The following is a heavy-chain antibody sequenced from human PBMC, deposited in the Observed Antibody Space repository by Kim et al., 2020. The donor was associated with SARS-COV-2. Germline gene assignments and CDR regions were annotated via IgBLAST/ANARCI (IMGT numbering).Heavy chain of an antibody. CDR2: IFYSGTT. J-gene: IGHJ3*01. Sequence: SETLSLTCTVSGDSINSRNYYWGWIRQPPGKGLEWIGSIFYSGTTYYNPSLKSRLAISIDTSNNQFSLRLTSLTAADTAVYYCARHYGSGTYEPPGFWG. CDR3: ARHYGSGTYEPPGF. D-gene: IGHD3-10*01. V-gene: IGHV4-39*01. CDR1: GDSINSRNYY.